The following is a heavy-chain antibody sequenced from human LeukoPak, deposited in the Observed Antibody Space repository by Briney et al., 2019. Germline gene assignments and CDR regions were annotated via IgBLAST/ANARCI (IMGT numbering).Heavy chain of an antibody. Sequence: ASVKVSCKAFGGSFSSEAISWVRQAPGQGLEWMGGIIPIFGTANYAQKFQGRVTITTDESTSTAYMELSSLRSEDTAVYYCARDGGEYSSSSYFDYWGQGTLVTVSS. J-gene: IGHJ4*02. CDR3: ARDGGEYSSSSYFDY. CDR1: GGSFSSEA. CDR2: IIPIFGTA. V-gene: IGHV1-69*05. D-gene: IGHD6-6*01.